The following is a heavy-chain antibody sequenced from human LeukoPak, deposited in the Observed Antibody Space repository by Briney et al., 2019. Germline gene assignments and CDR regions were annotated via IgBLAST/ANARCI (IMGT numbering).Heavy chain of an antibody. CDR3: ARGDWDCTNGVCYTDY. Sequence: SVKASCKASGYTFTSYGISWVRQAPGQGLEWMGGIIPIFGTANYAQKFQGRVTITTDESTSTAYMELSSLRSEDTAVYYCARGDWDCTNGVCYTDYWGQGTLVTVSS. V-gene: IGHV1-69*05. D-gene: IGHD2-8*01. CDR2: IIPIFGTA. J-gene: IGHJ4*02. CDR1: GYTFTSYG.